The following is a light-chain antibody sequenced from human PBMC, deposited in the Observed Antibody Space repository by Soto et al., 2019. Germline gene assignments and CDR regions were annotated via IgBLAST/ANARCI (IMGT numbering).Light chain of an antibody. CDR3: QQYNTYSYT. CDR1: QSISSW. J-gene: IGKJ2*01. Sequence: DIQMTQSPSTLSASVGDRFTITCLASQSISSWLAWYQQKPGKAPKLLIYDASNLQSGVPSRFSGSGSGTQFTLTISSLQPDDFATYYCQQYNTYSYTFGQGTKVDIK. V-gene: IGKV1-5*01. CDR2: DAS.